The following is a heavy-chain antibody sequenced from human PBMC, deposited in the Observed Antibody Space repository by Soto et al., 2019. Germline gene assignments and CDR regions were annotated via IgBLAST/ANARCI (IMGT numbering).Heavy chain of an antibody. D-gene: IGHD6-13*01. CDR1: GGTFSSYA. V-gene: IGHV1-69*01. CDR2: IIPIFGTA. J-gene: IGHJ6*02. CDR3: ARDSGEEGSSWYYKRSSYYYGMDV. Sequence: QVQLVQSGAEVKKPGSSVKVSCKASGGTFSSYAISWVRQAPGQGLEWMGGIIPIFGTANYAQKFQGRVTITADESTSTAYMELSSLRSEDTAVYYCARDSGEEGSSWYYKRSSYYYGMDVWGQGTTVTVSS.